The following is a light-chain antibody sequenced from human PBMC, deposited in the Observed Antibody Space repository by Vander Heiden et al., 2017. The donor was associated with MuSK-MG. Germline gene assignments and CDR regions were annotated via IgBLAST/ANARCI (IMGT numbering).Light chain of an antibody. J-gene: IGKJ2*01. CDR1: QSVLYSSNNKNY. Sequence: DIVMTQSPDSLAVSLGERATINCKSSQSVLYSSNNKNYLAWYQQKPGQPPKLLIYWASTRESGVPDRFSGSGSGTDFTLTISSLQAEDVAVYFCQQDDNTPSTFGQGTKMEIK. CDR3: QQDDNTPST. V-gene: IGKV4-1*01. CDR2: WAS.